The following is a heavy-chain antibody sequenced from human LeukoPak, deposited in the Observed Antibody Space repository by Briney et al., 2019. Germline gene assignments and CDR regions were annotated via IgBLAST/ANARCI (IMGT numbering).Heavy chain of an antibody. V-gene: IGHV3-48*03. CDR2: ISSGSII. CDR1: AFAFSSYE. D-gene: IGHD4-17*01. CDR3: ARDLTTVTTGLH. J-gene: IGHJ4*02. Sequence: PGGSLRLSCAASAFAFSSYEMNWVRQAPGKGLEWVSYISSGSIIHYADSVKGRFTISRDNAKNSLYLQMNSLRAEDTAVYYCARDLTTVTTGLHWGQGTLVTASS.